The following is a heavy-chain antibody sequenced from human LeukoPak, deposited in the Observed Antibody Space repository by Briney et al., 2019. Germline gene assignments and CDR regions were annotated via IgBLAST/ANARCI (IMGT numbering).Heavy chain of an antibody. V-gene: IGHV4-61*01. CDR3: ARAIWGSYRYPFDY. D-gene: IGHD3-16*02. Sequence: SQTLSLTCTVSGGSISSGSYYWSWIRQPPGKGLEWIGYIYYSGSTNYNPSLKSRVTISVDTSKNQFSLKLSSVTAADTAVYYCARAIWGSYRYPFDYWGQGTLVTVSS. J-gene: IGHJ4*02. CDR2: IYYSGST. CDR1: GGSISSGSYY.